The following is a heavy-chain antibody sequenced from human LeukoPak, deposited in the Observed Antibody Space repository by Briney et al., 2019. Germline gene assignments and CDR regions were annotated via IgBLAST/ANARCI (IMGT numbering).Heavy chain of an antibody. V-gene: IGHV4-4*07. CDR2: IYTSGST. CDR3: ARDLAVAGPFDY. Sequence: PSDTLSLTCTVSGGSISSYYWSWIRQPAGKGLEWIGRIYTSGSTNSNPSLKSRVTMSVDTSKNQFSLKLSSVTAADTAVYYCARDLAVAGPFDYWGQGTLVTVSS. D-gene: IGHD6-19*01. CDR1: GGSISSYY. J-gene: IGHJ4*02.